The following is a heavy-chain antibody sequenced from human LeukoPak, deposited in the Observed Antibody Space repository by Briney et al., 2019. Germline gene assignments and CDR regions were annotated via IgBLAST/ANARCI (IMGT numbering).Heavy chain of an antibody. Sequence: GSLRLSCAASGFTFSSYSMNWVRQAPGKGLEWVSSISSSSSYIYYADSVKGRFTISRDNAKNSLYLQMNSLRAEDTAVYYCARDGDCSSTSCYLGLYYYYGMDVWGQGTTVTVSS. CDR2: ISSSSSYI. CDR1: GFTFSSYS. V-gene: IGHV3-21*01. J-gene: IGHJ6*02. CDR3: ARDGDCSSTSCYLGLYYYYGMDV. D-gene: IGHD2-2*01.